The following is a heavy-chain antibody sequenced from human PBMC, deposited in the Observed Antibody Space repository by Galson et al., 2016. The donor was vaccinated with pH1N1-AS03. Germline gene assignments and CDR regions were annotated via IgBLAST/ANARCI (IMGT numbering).Heavy chain of an antibody. Sequence: CAISGDSVSSNTAAWNWIRQSPSRGLEWLGRTYYRSKWYNDYAVFVTSRITINPDTSKNQFSLQLNSVTPEDTAAYYCARDHLGAGPAFDYWGQGTLVTVPS. CDR1: GDSVSSNTAA. CDR2: TYYRSKWYN. CDR3: ARDHLGAGPAFDY. D-gene: IGHD1-26*01. V-gene: IGHV6-1*01. J-gene: IGHJ4*02.